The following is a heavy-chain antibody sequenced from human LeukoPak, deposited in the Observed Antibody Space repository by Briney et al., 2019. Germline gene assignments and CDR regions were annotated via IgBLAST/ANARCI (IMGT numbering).Heavy chain of an antibody. CDR2: INPNSGGT. CDR1: GYTFTGYY. V-gene: IGHV1-2*02. Sequence: GASVKVSCKASGYTFTGYYMHWVRQAPGQGLVWMGWINPNSGGTNCAQKFQGRVTMTRDTSISTAYMELSRLRSDDTALYYCARGRAIVVVPAAIRVMFGYWGQGTLVTVSS. D-gene: IGHD2-2*01. CDR3: ARGRAIVVVPAAIRVMFGY. J-gene: IGHJ4*02.